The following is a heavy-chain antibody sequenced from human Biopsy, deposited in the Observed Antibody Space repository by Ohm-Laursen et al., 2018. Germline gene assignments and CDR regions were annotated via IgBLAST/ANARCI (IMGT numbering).Heavy chain of an antibody. J-gene: IGHJ4*02. CDR3: ARAGRSQLVSEY. CDR2: MNPKSGKT. CDR1: GYTFTAYD. V-gene: IGHV1-8*01. Sequence: GASVKVSCKTSGYTFTAYDIIWVRQAPGQGPEWMGWMNPKSGKTGYEQKFRGRVTMTSDTSISTVYMELSSLGSEDTAAYYCARAGRSQLVSEYWGQGTLVTVSS. D-gene: IGHD1-1*01.